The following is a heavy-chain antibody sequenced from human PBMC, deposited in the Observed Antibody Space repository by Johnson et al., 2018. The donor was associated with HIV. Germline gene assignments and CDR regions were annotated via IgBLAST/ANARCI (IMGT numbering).Heavy chain of an antibody. CDR2: ISYDGSNK. Sequence: VQLVESGGGVVQPGRSLRLSCAASGFTFSSYAMHWVRQAPAKGLEWVAVISYDGSNKYYADSVKGRFTISRDNSKNTLYLQMNSLRAEDTAVYYCARENWGQRMNAFDIWGQGTMVTVSS. CDR1: GFTFSSYA. CDR3: ARENWGQRMNAFDI. D-gene: IGHD7-27*01. J-gene: IGHJ3*02. V-gene: IGHV3-30*04.